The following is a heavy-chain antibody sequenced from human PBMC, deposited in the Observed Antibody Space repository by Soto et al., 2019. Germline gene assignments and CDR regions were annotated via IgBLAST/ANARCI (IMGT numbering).Heavy chain of an antibody. CDR3: AKSRMGSSWYEGDS. V-gene: IGHV3-30*18. J-gene: IGHJ4*02. D-gene: IGHD6-13*01. CDR2: ISYDGSNQ. Sequence: QVELVESGGGVVQPGRSLRLSCAASGFPFSSYGMHWVRQAPGKGLEWVAVISYDGSNQYYADSVKGRFTISRDNSKNTLYLEVNSLRPEDTVVYFCAKSRMGSSWYEGDSWGQGTLVTVSS. CDR1: GFPFSSYG.